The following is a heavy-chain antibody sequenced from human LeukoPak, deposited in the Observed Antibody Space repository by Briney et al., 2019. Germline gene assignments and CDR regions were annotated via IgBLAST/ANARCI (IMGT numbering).Heavy chain of an antibody. D-gene: IGHD4-17*01. V-gene: IGHV3-21*01. CDR2: ISSSSSYI. Sequence: PGGSLRLSCAASGFTFSSYSMNWVRQAPGKGLEWVSSISSSSSYIYYADSVKGRFTISRDNAKNSLYLQMNSLRAEDTAVYYCAKDSAGDYGTSAFDIWGQGTMVTVSS. J-gene: IGHJ3*02. CDR1: GFTFSSYS. CDR3: AKDSAGDYGTSAFDI.